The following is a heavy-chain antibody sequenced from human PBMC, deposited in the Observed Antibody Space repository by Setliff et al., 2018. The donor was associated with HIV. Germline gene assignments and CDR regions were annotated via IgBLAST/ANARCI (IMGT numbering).Heavy chain of an antibody. D-gene: IGHD6-6*01. J-gene: IGHJ6*03. CDR1: GDSVSNGRYY. Sequence: SETLSLTCTVSGDSVSNGRYYWSWIRQPAGKGLEWIGHIYTSGSTDYNPSLKSRVTISVDTSKNQFSLKMSSVTAADTAVYYCARPHSSSSYYYYHMDVWGKGTAVTVSS. CDR3: ARPHSSSSYYYYHMDV. V-gene: IGHV4-61*09. CDR2: IYTSGST.